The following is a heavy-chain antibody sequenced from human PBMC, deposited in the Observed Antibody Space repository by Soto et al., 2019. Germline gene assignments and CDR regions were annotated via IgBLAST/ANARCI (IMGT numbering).Heavy chain of an antibody. CDR2: ISGRGDST. CDR1: GFTFTTYA. V-gene: IGHV3-23*01. J-gene: IGHJ4*02. Sequence: EVQLLESGGGLVQPGGSLRLCCAASGFTFTTYAMSWVRQAPGKGLEWVSAISGRGDSTYYADAVRGRFTISRDNSKNTLYLQMNSLRAEDTAVYYCAKDLSGSYDYWGQGTLVTVSS. D-gene: IGHD1-26*01. CDR3: AKDLSGSYDY.